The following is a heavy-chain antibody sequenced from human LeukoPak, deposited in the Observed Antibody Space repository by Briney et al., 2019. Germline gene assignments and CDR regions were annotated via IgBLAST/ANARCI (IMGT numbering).Heavy chain of an antibody. CDR3: AKGSQWYEDY. V-gene: IGHV3-30*02. CDR1: GFTFSNYA. D-gene: IGHD2-15*01. CDR2: IQYDGTNK. J-gene: IGHJ4*02. Sequence: GGSLRLSCAASGFTFSNYAMSWVRQAPGKGLEWVAFIQYDGTNKYYGDSVKGQFTISRDNSRNTVYLQMNSLRAEDTAVYYCAKGSQWYEDYWGQGTLVTVSS.